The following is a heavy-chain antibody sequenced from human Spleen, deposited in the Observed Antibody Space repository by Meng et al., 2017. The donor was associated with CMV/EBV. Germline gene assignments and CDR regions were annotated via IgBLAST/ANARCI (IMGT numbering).Heavy chain of an antibody. CDR2: IIESGGT. D-gene: IGHD3-9*01. Sequence: SLTCAVSGGSFSGYYWSWVRQSPGKGLEWIGEIIESGGTVYNPSLESRVTMSIDKSNNQFSLRLTSVTAADTAVYFCARGKLNLSPWGQGTLVTVSS. CDR1: GGSFSGYY. CDR3: ARGKLNLSP. V-gene: IGHV4-34*12. J-gene: IGHJ5*02.